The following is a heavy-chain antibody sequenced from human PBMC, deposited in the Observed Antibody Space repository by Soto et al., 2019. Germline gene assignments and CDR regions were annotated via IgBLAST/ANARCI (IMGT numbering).Heavy chain of an antibody. J-gene: IGHJ1*01. Sequence: EMQLLESGGALVQPGGSLRLSCAASGFTFTTYDMSWVRQAPGKGLEWVSTVTTTGDNTYYADSVKGRFSISRDNSKNTLYLQMNSLRVEDTALYYCAKHWDDWGQGTLVTVS. CDR3: AKHWDD. V-gene: IGHV3-23*01. D-gene: IGHD1-1*01. CDR2: VTTTGDNT. CDR1: GFTFTTYD.